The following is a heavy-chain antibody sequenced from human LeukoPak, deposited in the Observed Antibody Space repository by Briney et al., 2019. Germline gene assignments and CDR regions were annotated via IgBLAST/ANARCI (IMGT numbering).Heavy chain of an antibody. Sequence: ASVKVSCKVSGYTLTELSMHWVRQAPGKGLEWMGGFDPEDGETIYAQKFQGRVTMTEDTSTDTAYMELSSLRSEDTAVYYCATLRYFDWLGASWFDPWGQGTLVTVSS. CDR1: GYTLTELS. J-gene: IGHJ5*02. V-gene: IGHV1-24*01. CDR3: ATLRYFDWLGASWFDP. CDR2: FDPEDGET. D-gene: IGHD3-9*01.